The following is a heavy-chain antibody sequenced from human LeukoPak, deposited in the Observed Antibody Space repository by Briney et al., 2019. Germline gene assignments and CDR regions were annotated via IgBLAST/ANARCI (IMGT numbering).Heavy chain of an antibody. CDR3: ATDCSSTSCYGF. CDR2: IIPIFGTA. CDR1: GGTFSSYA. J-gene: IGHJ4*02. V-gene: IGHV1-69*06. Sequence: SVKVSCKASGGTFSSYAISWVRQAPGRGLEWMGGIIPIFGTANYAQKFQGRVTITADKSTSTAYMELSSLRSEDTAVYYCATDCSSTSCYGFWGQGTLVTVSS. D-gene: IGHD2-2*01.